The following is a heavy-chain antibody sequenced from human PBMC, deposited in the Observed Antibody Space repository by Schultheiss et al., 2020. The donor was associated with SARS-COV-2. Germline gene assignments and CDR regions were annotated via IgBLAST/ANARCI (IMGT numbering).Heavy chain of an antibody. CDR1: GFTFSTYG. J-gene: IGHJ4*02. V-gene: IGHV3-74*01. CDR2: VNSDGSTT. D-gene: IGHD2-21*02. Sequence: GGSLRLSCAASGFTFSTYGMHWVRQAPGKGLVWVSRVNSDGSTTTYADSVKGRFTMSRDNAKNTLYLQMNSLRAEDTAVYYCARAPPYCGGDCYSDWGQGTLVTVSS. CDR3: ARAPPYCGGDCYSD.